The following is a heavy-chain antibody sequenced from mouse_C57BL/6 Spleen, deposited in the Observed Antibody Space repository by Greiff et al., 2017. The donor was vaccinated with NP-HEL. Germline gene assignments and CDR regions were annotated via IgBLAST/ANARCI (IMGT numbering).Heavy chain of an antibody. CDR3: TKEGVYYWDY. CDR1: GYTFTDYE. Sequence: QVHVKQSGAELVRPGASVTLSCKASGYTFTDYEMHWVKQTPVHGLEWIGAIDPETGGTAYNQKFKGKAILTADKSSSTAYMELRSLTSEDSAVYYYTKEGVYYWDYWGQGTTLTVSS. J-gene: IGHJ2*01. CDR2: IDPETGGT. V-gene: IGHV1-15*01. D-gene: IGHD1-1*02.